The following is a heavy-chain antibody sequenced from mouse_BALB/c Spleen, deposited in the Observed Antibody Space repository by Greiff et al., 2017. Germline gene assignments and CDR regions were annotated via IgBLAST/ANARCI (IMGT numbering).Heavy chain of an antibody. CDR2: IWAGGST. CDR1: GFSLTSYG. D-gene: IGHD2-12*01. Sequence: VKLMESGPGLVAPSQSLSITCTVSGFSLTSYGVHWVRQPPGKGLEWLGVIWAGGSTNYNSALMSRLSISKDNSKSQVFLKMNSLQTDDTAMYYCARAHDGTDYYAMDYWGQGTSVTVSS. J-gene: IGHJ4*01. V-gene: IGHV2-9*02. CDR3: ARAHDGTDYYAMDY.